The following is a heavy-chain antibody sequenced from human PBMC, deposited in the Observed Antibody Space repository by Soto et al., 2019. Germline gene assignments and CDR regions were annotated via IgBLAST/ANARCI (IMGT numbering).Heavy chain of an antibody. CDR3: ARDRLRGYDSSGFYS. J-gene: IGHJ4*02. Sequence: ASVKVSCKASGYTFTSYGISCVRQAPGQGLEWMGWINPSDGNRNFAQKFEDRVTMTTATSTNTVFLELRSLKSDDTAIYYCARDRLRGYDSSGFYSWGQGTMVTVSS. V-gene: IGHV1-18*01. CDR1: GYTFTSYG. CDR2: INPSDGNR. D-gene: IGHD3-22*01.